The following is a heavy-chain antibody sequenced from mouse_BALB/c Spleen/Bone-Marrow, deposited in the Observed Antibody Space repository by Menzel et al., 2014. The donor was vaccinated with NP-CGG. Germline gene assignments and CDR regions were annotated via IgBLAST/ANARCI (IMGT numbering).Heavy chain of an antibody. D-gene: IGHD2-1*01. Sequence: QVQLQQSGAELVRPAASVKLSCKASGYSFTNYWMNWVKRRPGQGLEWIGMIHPSDSETRLNQKFKDKATLTVDKSSSTAYMQLSSPTSEDYAVYYCARFGNYEGFAYWGQGTLVTVSA. CDR1: GYSFTNYW. J-gene: IGHJ3*01. V-gene: IGHV1-74*01. CDR3: ARFGNYEGFAY. CDR2: IHPSDSET.